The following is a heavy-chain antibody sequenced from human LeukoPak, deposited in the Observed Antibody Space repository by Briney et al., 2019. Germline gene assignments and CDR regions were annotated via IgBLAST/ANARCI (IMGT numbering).Heavy chain of an antibody. CDR2: IYYSGST. V-gene: IGHV4-39*01. Sequence: SETLSLTCTVSGGSISSSNYYWGWIRQPPGKGLEWIGNIYYSGSTYYNPSFKSRLSISVDTSKNQFSLKLSSVTAADTAVYYCASLRTGDFDYWGQGALVTVSS. D-gene: IGHD3-10*01. J-gene: IGHJ4*02. CDR3: ASLRTGDFDY. CDR1: GGSISSSNYY.